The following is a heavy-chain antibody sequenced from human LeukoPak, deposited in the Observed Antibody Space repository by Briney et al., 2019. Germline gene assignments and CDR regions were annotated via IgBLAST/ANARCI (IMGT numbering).Heavy chain of an antibody. Sequence: GGSLRLSCAASVFTFSSYSLHWVVQAPGKGLEYVSAISSNGGSTNYADSVKGRFTISRDNSKNTLFLQMSSLRAEDTAVYYYVRAVTMVWGVINFVPFDIWGQGTMVTVSS. CDR2: ISSNGGST. V-gene: IGHV3-64D*09. CDR1: VFTFSSYS. CDR3: VRAVTMVWGVINFVPFDI. D-gene: IGHD3-10*01. J-gene: IGHJ3*02.